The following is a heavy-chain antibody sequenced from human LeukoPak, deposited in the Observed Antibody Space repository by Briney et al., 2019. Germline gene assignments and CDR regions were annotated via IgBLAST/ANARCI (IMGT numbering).Heavy chain of an antibody. J-gene: IGHJ6*02. CDR3: ARDLDVVVPAALEYYYGMDV. CDR2: INPDGRDT. V-gene: IGHV3-7*01. CDR1: GFTFNRCW. Sequence: GGSLRLSCVVSGFTFNRCWMNWVRQAPGKGLEWVAHINPDGRDTYYVDSVKGRFTISRDNAQNSMYLQMNSLRAEDTAVYYCARDLDVVVPAALEYYYGMDVWGQGTTVTVSS. D-gene: IGHD2-2*01.